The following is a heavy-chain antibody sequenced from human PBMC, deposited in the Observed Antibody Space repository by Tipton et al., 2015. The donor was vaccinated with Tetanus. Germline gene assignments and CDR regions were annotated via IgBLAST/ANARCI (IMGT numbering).Heavy chain of an antibody. J-gene: IGHJ6*02. CDR3: ARDLLGAVAGRDYYYYYGMDV. CDR1: GFTFSSYS. D-gene: IGHD6-19*01. V-gene: IGHV3-48*01. Sequence: SLRLSCAASGFTFSSYSMNWVRQAPGKGLEWVSYISSSSSTIYYADSVKGRFTISRDNAKNSLYLQMNSLRAEDTAVYYCARDLLGAVAGRDYYYYYGMDVWGQGTTVTVSS. CDR2: ISSSSSTI.